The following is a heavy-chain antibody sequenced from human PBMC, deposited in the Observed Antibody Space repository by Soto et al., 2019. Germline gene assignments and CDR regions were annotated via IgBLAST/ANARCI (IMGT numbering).Heavy chain of an antibody. Sequence: GGSLRLSCAASGCTFSSYAMIWVRLAPGKGLEWISGISGSGGSTYYADSVKGRFTISRDNSKKTLYLQMDSLRAEDTAEYYRAKAPSIAVPGKRYFDYWGQGTRVTVSS. CDR3: AKAPSIAVPGKRYFDY. V-gene: IGHV3-23*01. D-gene: IGHD6-19*01. CDR2: ISGSGGST. CDR1: GCTFSSYA. J-gene: IGHJ4*02.